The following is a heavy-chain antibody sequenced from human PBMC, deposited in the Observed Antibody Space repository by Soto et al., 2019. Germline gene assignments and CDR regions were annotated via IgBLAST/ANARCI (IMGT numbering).Heavy chain of an antibody. CDR3: ARDSIAAAGKFDY. CDR1: GGTFSSYA. J-gene: IGHJ4*02. CDR2: IIPIFGTA. D-gene: IGHD6-13*01. V-gene: IGHV1-69*13. Sequence: SVKVSCKASGGTFSSYAISWVRRAPGQGLEWMGGIIPIFGTANYAQKFQGRVTITADESTSTAYMELSSLRSEDTAVYYCARDSIAAAGKFDYWGQGTLVTVSS.